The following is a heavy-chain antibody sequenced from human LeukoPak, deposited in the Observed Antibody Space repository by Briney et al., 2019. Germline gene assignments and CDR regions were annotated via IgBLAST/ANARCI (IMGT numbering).Heavy chain of an antibody. V-gene: IGHV1-46*01. D-gene: IGHD3-22*01. J-gene: IGHJ4*02. CDR2: INPSGGST. CDR1: GYTFTSYY. CDR3: AREKPLYYDSSGYYPGDFDY. Sequence: ASVKVSCKASGYTFTSYYMHWVRQAPGQGLEWMGIINPSGGSTSYAQKFQGRVTMTRDMSTSTVYMELSSLRSDDTAVYYCAREKPLYYDSSGYYPGDFDYWGQGTLVTVSS.